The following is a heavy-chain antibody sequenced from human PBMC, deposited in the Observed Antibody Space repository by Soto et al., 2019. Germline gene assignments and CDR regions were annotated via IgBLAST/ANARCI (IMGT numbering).Heavy chain of an antibody. Sequence: QVQLVQFGAEVKKPGASVKLSCRTSGYTFTHYYIHWVRQAPGQGLEWLAIINPASGSTNYAQDFQGRLTLTMDTSTTTVYMELSGLSAEDTAIFYCERDLAAGDHWGQGTLVTVSS. D-gene: IGHD6-13*01. CDR2: INPASGST. J-gene: IGHJ4*02. V-gene: IGHV1-46*01. CDR1: GYTFTHYY. CDR3: ERDLAAGDH.